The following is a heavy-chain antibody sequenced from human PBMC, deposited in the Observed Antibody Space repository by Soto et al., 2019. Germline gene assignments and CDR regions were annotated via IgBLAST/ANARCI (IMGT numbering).Heavy chain of an antibody. J-gene: IGHJ5*02. CDR1: GFSLSTSGVG. D-gene: IGHD3-10*01. CDR3: AHSRYYYGSGRASNWFDP. Sequence: QITLKESGPTLVKPTQTLTLTCTFSGFSLSTSGVGVGWIRQPPGKAPEWLALIYWDDDRRYSPSLKSRLTITKSTSKKQVVLTMTNMDPVDTATYYCAHSRYYYGSGRASNWFDPWGQGTLVTVSS. V-gene: IGHV2-5*02. CDR2: IYWDDDR.